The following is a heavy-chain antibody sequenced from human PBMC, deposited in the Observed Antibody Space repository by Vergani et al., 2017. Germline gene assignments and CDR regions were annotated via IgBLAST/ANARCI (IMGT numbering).Heavy chain of an antibody. J-gene: IGHJ3*02. Sequence: QVQLVQSGAEVKKPGSSVKVSCKASGGTFSSYTISWVRQAPGQGLEWMGRIIPILGIANYAQKFQGRVTITADESTSTAYMELSSLRSEDTAVYYCATGAIAARRVEDDDAFDIWGQGTMVTVSS. V-gene: IGHV1-69*02. D-gene: IGHD6-6*01. CDR2: IIPILGIA. CDR1: GGTFSSYT. CDR3: ATGAIAARRVEDDDAFDI.